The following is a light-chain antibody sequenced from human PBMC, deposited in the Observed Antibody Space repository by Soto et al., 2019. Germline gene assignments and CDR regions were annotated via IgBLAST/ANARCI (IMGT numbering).Light chain of an antibody. J-gene: IGKJ5*01. V-gene: IGKV3-15*01. CDR2: GAS. CDR3: QQLNSYPIT. Sequence: EIVMTQSPATLSVSPGETATLSCRASQSVSSNVAWYQQKPGQAPSLLIYGASTRATDIPPRFSGSGSGTEFTLTITSLQPEDFATYFCQQLNSYPITFGQGTRLEIK. CDR1: QSVSSN.